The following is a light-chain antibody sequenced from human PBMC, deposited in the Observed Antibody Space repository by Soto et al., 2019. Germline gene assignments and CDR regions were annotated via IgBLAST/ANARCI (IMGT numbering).Light chain of an antibody. Sequence: AIQMTQSPSSLSASVGDRVTITCRASQGIGTELGWYQLKPGKAPKLLVYGASTLQSGVLPRLSGSGSGTDFTLTISSLQPDDFATYYCLQDFSYPRTFGQGTKVDIK. CDR2: GAS. V-gene: IGKV1-6*02. CDR1: QGIGTE. J-gene: IGKJ1*01. CDR3: LQDFSYPRT.